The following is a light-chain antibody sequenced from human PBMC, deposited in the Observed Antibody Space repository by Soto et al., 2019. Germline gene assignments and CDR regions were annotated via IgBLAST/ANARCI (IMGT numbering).Light chain of an antibody. CDR2: DAS. CDR1: ESVSTN. Sequence: EIEIAQSPATLSLAPGERVTVSWRASESVSTNLAWYQQKAGQAPRLLIYDASNRATGIPARFSGSGSGTDLTLTISSLEPEDFAVYYCQQRSIWPPITFGQGTRLEIK. CDR3: QQRSIWPPIT. J-gene: IGKJ5*01. V-gene: IGKV3-11*01.